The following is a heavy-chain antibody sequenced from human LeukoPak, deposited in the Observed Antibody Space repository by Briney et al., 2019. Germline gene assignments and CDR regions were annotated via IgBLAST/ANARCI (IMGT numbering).Heavy chain of an antibody. CDR1: GGAFSAYY. V-gene: IGHV4-34*01. CDR3: AREGLTNAFNPLGY. J-gene: IGHJ4*02. Sequence: SETLSLTCAVYGGAFSAYYYTWVRQPPGMGLGWIGEIKQSENTNYNPTLKSRVTISIDTSKNQISLKLTSVTAADTAVDYCAREGLTNAFNPLGYWGQGTLVTVSS. CDR2: IKQSENT. D-gene: IGHD1-1*01.